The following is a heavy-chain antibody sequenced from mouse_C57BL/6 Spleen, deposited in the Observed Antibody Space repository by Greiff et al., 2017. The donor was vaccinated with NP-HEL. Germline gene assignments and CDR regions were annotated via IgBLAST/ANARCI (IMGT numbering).Heavy chain of an antibody. CDR2: IYPGDGDT. J-gene: IGHJ2*01. CDR3: ARQYYYGKGFDY. V-gene: IGHV1-82*01. CDR1: GYAFSSSW. D-gene: IGHD1-1*01. Sequence: VQLQQSGPELVKPGASVKISCKASGYAFSSSWMNWVKQRPGKGLEWIGRIYPGDGDTNYNGKFKGKATLTADKSSSTAYMQLSSLTSEDSAVYFCARQYYYGKGFDYWGQGTTLTVSS.